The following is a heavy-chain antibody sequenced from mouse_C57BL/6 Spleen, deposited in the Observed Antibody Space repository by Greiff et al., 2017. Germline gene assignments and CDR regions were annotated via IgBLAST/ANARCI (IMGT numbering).Heavy chain of an antibody. D-gene: IGHD2-5*01. J-gene: IGHJ1*03. CDR1: GYTFTDYY. V-gene: IGHV1-53*01. CDR2: INPSYGST. Sequence: QVQLQQSGPELVKPGASVKMSCTASGYTFTDYYMHWVKQRPGQSLEWIGYINPSYGSTNYNEKFTVKATLTVDKSSSTAYMQLTSLTSEDSAVYYCARTESNNDWYFDVWGTGTTVTVSS. CDR3: ARTESNNDWYFDV.